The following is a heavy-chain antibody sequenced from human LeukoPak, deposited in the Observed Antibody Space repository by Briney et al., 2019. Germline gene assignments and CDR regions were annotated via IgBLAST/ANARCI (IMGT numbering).Heavy chain of an antibody. CDR1: GGSFSGYY. Sequence: SETLSLTCAVYGGSFSGYYWNWIRQPPGKGLEWIVYIYYSENTNYNPSLKRRVTISVDTSKNQFSLKLSSVTAADTAMYYCARGMGGNWFDPWGQGTLVTVSS. V-gene: IGHV4-59*01. CDR3: ARGMGGNWFDP. D-gene: IGHD2-8*01. J-gene: IGHJ5*02. CDR2: IYYSENT.